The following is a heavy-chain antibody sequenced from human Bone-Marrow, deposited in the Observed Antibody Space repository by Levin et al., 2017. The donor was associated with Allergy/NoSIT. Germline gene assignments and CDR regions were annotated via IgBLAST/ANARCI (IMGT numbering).Heavy chain of an antibody. D-gene: IGHD3-3*01. CDR1: GFTFSSYA. CDR3: AKAPDFGVVIMFDY. J-gene: IGHJ4*02. Sequence: GESLKISCAASGFTFSSYAMSWVRQAPGKGLEWVSAISGSGGSTYYADSVKGRFTISRDNSKNTLYLQMISLRAEDTAVYYCAKAPDFGVVIMFDYWGQGTLVTVSS. CDR2: ISGSGGST. V-gene: IGHV3-23*01.